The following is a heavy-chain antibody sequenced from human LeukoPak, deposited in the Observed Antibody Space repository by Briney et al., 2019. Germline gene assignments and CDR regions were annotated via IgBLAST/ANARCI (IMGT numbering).Heavy chain of an antibody. J-gene: IGHJ1*01. D-gene: IGHD2-21*01. CDR1: GYTFTGYY. CDR3: ARAIGYGNKQLWDFQH. CDR2: INPNSGGT. V-gene: IGHV1-2*06. Sequence: GASVKVSCKASGYTFTGYYMHWVRQAPGQGLEWMGRINPNSGGTNYAQKFQGRVTMTRDTSISTAYMELSRLRSDDTAVYYCARAIGYGNKQLWDFQHWGQGTPVTVSS.